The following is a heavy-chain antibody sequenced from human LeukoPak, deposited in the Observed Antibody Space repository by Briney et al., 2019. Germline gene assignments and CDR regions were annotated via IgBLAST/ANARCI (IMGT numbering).Heavy chain of an antibody. CDR2: TSSSSSYT. J-gene: IGHJ4*02. V-gene: IGHV3-21*01. CDR1: GFTFSSYS. D-gene: IGHD1-26*01. Sequence: GGSLRLSCAASGFTFSSYSMNWVRQAPGKGLEWVSSTSSSSSYTYYADSVKGRFTISRDNAKNSLYLQMNSLRAEDTAVYYCARSSSGSYFLGYWGQGTLVTVSS. CDR3: ARSSSGSYFLGY.